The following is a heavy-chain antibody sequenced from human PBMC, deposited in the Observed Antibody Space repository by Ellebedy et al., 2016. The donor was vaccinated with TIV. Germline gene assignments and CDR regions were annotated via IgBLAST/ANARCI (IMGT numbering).Heavy chain of an antibody. CDR1: GFTFSDYA. CDR2: ITDNGATT. J-gene: IGHJ4*02. D-gene: IGHD3-3*02. Sequence: PGGSLRLSCAASGFTFSDYAMGWVRQAPGKGLEWVSDITDNGATTIYADSVRGRFTISRDNSRNTLYLQMTSLRVDDTALYYCAKDVRSTFYYFDYWGQGILVTVSS. CDR3: AKDVRSTFYYFDY. V-gene: IGHV3-23*01.